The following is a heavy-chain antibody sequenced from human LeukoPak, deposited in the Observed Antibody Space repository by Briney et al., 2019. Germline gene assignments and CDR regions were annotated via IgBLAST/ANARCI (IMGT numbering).Heavy chain of an antibody. CDR1: GASIDSHSW. J-gene: IGHJ6*02. D-gene: IGHD2-15*01. CDR3: ARDGPRYCSGGSCYSPYYYYGMDV. Sequence: SETLSLTCAVSGASIDSHSWWSWVRQPPGKGLEWIGEIYHSGGANYKPSLKSRVTMSVDTSKNHFSLKLTSVTAADTAVYYCARDGPRYCSGGSCYSPYYYYGMDVWGQGTTVTVSS. CDR2: IYHSGGA. V-gene: IGHV4/OR15-8*01.